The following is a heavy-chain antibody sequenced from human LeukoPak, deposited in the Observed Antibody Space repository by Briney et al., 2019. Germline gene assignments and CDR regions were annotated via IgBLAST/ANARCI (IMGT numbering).Heavy chain of an antibody. J-gene: IGHJ6*02. CDR2: ISRSGDTL. V-gene: IGHV3-11*01. CDR3: AREVVIFPDYYYYGMDV. D-gene: IGHD2/OR15-2a*01. Sequence: GGSLRLSCAASGFPFRDYYMTWLRQAPGKGLEWISYISRSGDTLYYADSVEGRFTISRDNAKNSLFLQMNSLRADDTAVYYCAREVVIFPDYYYYGMDVWGQGTTVTVSS. CDR1: GFPFRDYY.